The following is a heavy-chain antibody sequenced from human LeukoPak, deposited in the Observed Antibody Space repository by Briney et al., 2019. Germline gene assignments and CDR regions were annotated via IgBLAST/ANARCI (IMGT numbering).Heavy chain of an antibody. J-gene: IGHJ4*02. Sequence: ASVKVSCKASGYTFTSYYMHWVRQAPGQGLEWMGIINPSGGSTSYAQKFQGRVTMTRDMSTSTVYMELSSLRSEDTAVYYCARDRGLGDAINYFDYWGQGTLVTVSS. D-gene: IGHD2-2*02. CDR3: ARDRGLGDAINYFDY. CDR2: INPSGGST. V-gene: IGHV1-46*01. CDR1: GYTFTSYY.